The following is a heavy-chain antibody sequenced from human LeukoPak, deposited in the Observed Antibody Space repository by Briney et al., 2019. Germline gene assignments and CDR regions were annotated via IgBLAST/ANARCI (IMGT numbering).Heavy chain of an antibody. D-gene: IGHD4-23*01. J-gene: IGHJ3*02. CDR2: IYYSGST. Sequence: PSETLSLTCTVSGGSISSSSYYWGWIRQPPGKGLEWIGSIYYSGSTYYNPSLKSRVTISVDTSKNQFSLKLSSVTAADTAVYYCARFESVVKDAFDIWGQGTMVTVSS. CDR1: GGSISSSSYY. CDR3: ARFESVVKDAFDI. V-gene: IGHV4-39*07.